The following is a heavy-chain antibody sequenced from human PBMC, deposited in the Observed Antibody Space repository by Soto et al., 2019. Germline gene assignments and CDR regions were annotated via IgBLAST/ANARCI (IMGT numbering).Heavy chain of an antibody. V-gene: IGHV5-51*01. J-gene: IGHJ5*02. CDR1: GYSFTSYW. D-gene: IGHD6-6*01. Sequence: GESLKISCKGSGYSFTSYWIGWVRQMPGKGLEWMGIIYPGDSDTRYSPSFQGQVTISADKSISTAYLQWSSLKASDTAMYYCARSSIAAPLPPEGWFDPWGQGTLVTVSS. CDR2: IYPGDSDT. CDR3: ARSSIAAPLPPEGWFDP.